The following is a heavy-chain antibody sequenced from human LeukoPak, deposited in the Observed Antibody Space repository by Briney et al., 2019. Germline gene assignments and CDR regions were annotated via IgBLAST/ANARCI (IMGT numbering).Heavy chain of an antibody. J-gene: IGHJ4*02. CDR1: EYTFTTYY. V-gene: IGHV1-46*01. CDR2: ISPSGGST. Sequence: ASVKVSCKASEYTFTTYYMHWVRQASGQGPEWMGLISPSGGSTTYALKFQGRVTVTRDTSTSTVYMELSSLRSEDTAVYYCARDRYTPSYYYDGSGYYLDYWGQGTLVTVSP. D-gene: IGHD3-22*01. CDR3: ARDRYTPSYYYDGSGYYLDY.